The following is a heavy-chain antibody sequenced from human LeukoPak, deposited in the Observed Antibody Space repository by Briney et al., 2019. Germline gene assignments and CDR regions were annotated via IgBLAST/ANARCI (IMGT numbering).Heavy chain of an antibody. J-gene: IGHJ4*02. D-gene: IGHD3-3*01. Sequence: GGSLRLSCAASGFNFSSYAMSWVRQAPGKGLEWVSAISGSGGSTYYADSVKGRFTISRDNSKNTLYLQMNSLRAEDTAVYYCAKALYYDFWSGYSNYWGQGTLVTVSS. CDR3: AKALYYDFWSGYSNY. CDR1: GFNFSSYA. V-gene: IGHV3-23*01. CDR2: ISGSGGST.